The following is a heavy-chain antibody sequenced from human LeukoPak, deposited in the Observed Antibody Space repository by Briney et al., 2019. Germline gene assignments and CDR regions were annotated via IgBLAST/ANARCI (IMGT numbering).Heavy chain of an antibody. Sequence: GGSLRLSCAASGFIFSSYWMAWVRQAPGKGLEWVANIKEDETAKYYVDSVRGRFTSSRDNAKNSLYLQMDSLNAEDKGRDYRSRALEAGIFDIWGQGTLVTVSS. CDR1: GFIFSSYW. J-gene: IGHJ3*02. CDR2: IKEDETAK. D-gene: IGHD6-13*01. CDR3: SRALEAGIFDI. V-gene: IGHV3-7*03.